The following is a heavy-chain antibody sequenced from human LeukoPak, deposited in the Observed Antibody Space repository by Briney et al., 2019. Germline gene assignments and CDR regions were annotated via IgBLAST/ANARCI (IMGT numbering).Heavy chain of an antibody. V-gene: IGHV3-21*01. CDR1: DFIFSIYT. CDR3: ARYCSGGSCYSEGVSGMDV. J-gene: IGHJ6*02. CDR2: ISSSGIYI. D-gene: IGHD2-15*01. Sequence: GGSLRLSCAASDFIFSIYTMNWVRQAPGKGLEWVSSISSSGIYINHADSVKGRFTISRDIAKNSLYLQMNSLRVEDTAVYYCARYCSGGSCYSEGVSGMDVWGQGTTVTVSS.